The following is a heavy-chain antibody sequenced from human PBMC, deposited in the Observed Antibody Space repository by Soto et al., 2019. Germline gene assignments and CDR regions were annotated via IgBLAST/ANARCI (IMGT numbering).Heavy chain of an antibody. V-gene: IGHV1-69*13. J-gene: IGHJ5*02. CDR3: AWECSGGSCYPNWFDP. Sequence: SVKVSCKASGGTFSSYSISWVRQAPGQGLEWMGGIIPIFGTANYAQKFQGRVTITADESTSTAYMELSSLRSEDTAVYYCAWECSGGSCYPNWFDPWGQGTLVTVSS. CDR1: GGTFSSYS. D-gene: IGHD2-15*01. CDR2: IIPIFGTA.